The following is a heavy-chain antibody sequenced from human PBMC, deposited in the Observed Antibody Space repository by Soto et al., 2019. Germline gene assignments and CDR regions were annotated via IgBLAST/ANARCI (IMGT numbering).Heavy chain of an antibody. V-gene: IGHV3-23*01. J-gene: IGHJ6*02. Sequence: GGSLRLSCAASGFTFSSYAMSWVRQAPGKGLEWVSAISGSGGSTYYADSVKGRFTISRDNSKNTLYLQMNSLRAEDTAVYYCAKVRAAMAIKIYGMDVWGQGTTVTVSS. CDR1: GFTFSSYA. CDR2: ISGSGGST. D-gene: IGHD5-18*01. CDR3: AKVRAAMAIKIYGMDV.